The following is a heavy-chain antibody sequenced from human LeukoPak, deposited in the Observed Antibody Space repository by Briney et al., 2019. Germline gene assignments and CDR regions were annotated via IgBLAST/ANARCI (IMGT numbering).Heavy chain of an antibody. Sequence: GGSLRLSCAASGFTVSSNYMSWVRQAPGKGLEWVSVIYSAGRTDYADSVKGRFTISRDNSKNTLYLQMNSLGADDTAVYYCARGAPQQWHFDYWGQGTLVTVSS. CDR2: IYSAGRT. V-gene: IGHV3-53*01. J-gene: IGHJ4*02. CDR1: GFTVSSNY. CDR3: ARGAPQQWHFDY. D-gene: IGHD6-19*01.